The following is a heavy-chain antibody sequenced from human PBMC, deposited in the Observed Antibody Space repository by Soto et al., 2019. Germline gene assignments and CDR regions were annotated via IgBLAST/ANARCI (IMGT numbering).Heavy chain of an antibody. CDR1: GGSFSCYY. Sequence: SETLSLTCAVYGGSFSCYYWSWIRQPPGKGLEWIGEINHSGSTNYNPSLKSRVTISVDTSKNQFSLKLSSVTAADTAVYYCTRRIGYSYGYDFDYWGQGTLVTVSS. CDR2: INHSGST. V-gene: IGHV4-34*01. CDR3: TRRIGYSYGYDFDY. D-gene: IGHD5-18*01. J-gene: IGHJ4*02.